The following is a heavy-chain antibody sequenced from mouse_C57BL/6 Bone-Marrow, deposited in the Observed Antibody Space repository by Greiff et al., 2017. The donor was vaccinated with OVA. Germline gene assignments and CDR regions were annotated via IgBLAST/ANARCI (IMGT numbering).Heavy chain of an antibody. D-gene: IGHD1-2*01. Sequence: VQLQEPDAELVKPGASVKISCKASGYTFTDHTIHWMKQRPEQGLEWIGYIYPRDGSTKYKAKFKGKATLTADKSSTTAYMQLNSLTSEDSAVYFSARYGPYYFDYWGQGTTLTVSS. CDR3: ARYGPYYFDY. V-gene: IGHV1-78*01. J-gene: IGHJ2*01. CDR2: IYPRDGST. CDR1: GYTFTDHT.